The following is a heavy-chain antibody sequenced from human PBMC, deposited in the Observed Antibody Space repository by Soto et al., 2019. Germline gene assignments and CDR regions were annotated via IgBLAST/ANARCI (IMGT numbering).Heavy chain of an antibody. V-gene: IGHV3-48*01. CDR3: ARDFRYCSGGSCSLP. J-gene: IGHJ1*01. CDR2: ISSSSSTI. D-gene: IGHD2-15*01. Sequence: GGSLRLSCAASGFTFSSYSMNWVRQAPGKGLEWVSYISSSSSTIYYADSVKGRFTISRDNAKNSLYLQMNSPRAEDTAVYYCARDFRYCSGGSCSLPWGQGTLVTVSS. CDR1: GFTFSSYS.